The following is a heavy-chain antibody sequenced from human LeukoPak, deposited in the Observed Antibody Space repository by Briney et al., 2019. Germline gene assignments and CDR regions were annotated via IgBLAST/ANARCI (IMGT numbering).Heavy chain of an antibody. Sequence: GASVKVSCKASGYTFTGYYMHWVRQAPGQGLEWMGWINPNSGATNYAQKFQGRVTMTRDTSISTAYMELSRLRSDDTAVYYCARYCSSTNCSPFDYWGQGTLVTVSS. CDR2: INPNSGAT. V-gene: IGHV1-2*02. J-gene: IGHJ4*02. D-gene: IGHD2-2*01. CDR3: ARYCSSTNCSPFDY. CDR1: GYTFTGYY.